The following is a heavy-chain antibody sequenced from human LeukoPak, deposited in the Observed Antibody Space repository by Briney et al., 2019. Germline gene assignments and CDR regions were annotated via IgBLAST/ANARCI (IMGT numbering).Heavy chain of an antibody. D-gene: IGHD1-26*01. Sequence: PGGSLRLSCAASGFTVTNHYMSWVRQAPGKGLEWVSLIYSGGGTYYADSVKGRFTIPRDSSENTLYLQMNSLRAEDTAVYYCARGNSGSYSWIDYWGQGTLVTVSS. V-gene: IGHV3-53*01. CDR3: ARGNSGSYSWIDY. CDR1: GFTVTNHY. CDR2: IYSGGGT. J-gene: IGHJ4*02.